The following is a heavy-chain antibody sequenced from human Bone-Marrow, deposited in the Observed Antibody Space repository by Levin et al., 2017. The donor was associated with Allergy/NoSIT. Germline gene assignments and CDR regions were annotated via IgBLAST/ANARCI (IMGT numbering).Heavy chain of an antibody. CDR2: ITSSGDST. D-gene: IGHD3-22*01. J-gene: IGHJ4*02. CDR3: ARDAARGYYDSSDYSGDH. Sequence: PGGSLRLSCAASGFTFRHYTMNWVRQAPGKGLEWVSCITSSGDSTYYADSVKGRFTISRDNAKNSLYLQLNRLRDEDTAMYYCARDAARGYYDSSDYSGDHWGQGTLVTVSS. V-gene: IGHV3-48*02. CDR1: GFTFRHYT.